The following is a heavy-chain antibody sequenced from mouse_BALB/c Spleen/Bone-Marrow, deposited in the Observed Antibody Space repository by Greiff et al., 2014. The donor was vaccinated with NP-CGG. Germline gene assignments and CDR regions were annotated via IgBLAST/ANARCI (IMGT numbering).Heavy chain of an antibody. CDR2: IDPANGNT. V-gene: IGHV14-3*02. CDR3: ASYVYGYYFDY. D-gene: IGHD2-2*01. CDR1: GFNIKDTY. J-gene: IGHJ2*01. Sequence: VQLQQSGAEFVKPGASVKLSCTAPGFNIKDTYMHWVKQRPEQGLEWIGRIDPANGNTKYDPKFQGKATITADTSSSTAYLQLSSLTSEDTAVYYCASYVYGYYFDYWGQGTTLTVSS.